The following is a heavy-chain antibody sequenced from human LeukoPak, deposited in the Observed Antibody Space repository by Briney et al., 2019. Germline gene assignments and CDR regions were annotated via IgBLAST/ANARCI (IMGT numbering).Heavy chain of an antibody. Sequence: GGSLRLSCAASGFTVSTNYMNWVRQAPGKGLEWVSVIYSGSSTNYADSVKGRFTISRDNSKNTLYLQMNSLRAEDTAVYYCARESINGHSLDYWGQGTLVTVSS. V-gene: IGHV3-66*01. CDR1: GFTVSTNY. CDR3: ARESINGHSLDY. J-gene: IGHJ4*02. CDR2: IYSGSST. D-gene: IGHD2-8*01.